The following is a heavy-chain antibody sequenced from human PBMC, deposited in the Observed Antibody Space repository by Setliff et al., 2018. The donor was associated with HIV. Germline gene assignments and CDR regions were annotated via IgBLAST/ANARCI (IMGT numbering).Heavy chain of an antibody. D-gene: IGHD1-1*01. J-gene: IGHJ4*02. V-gene: IGHV4-61*03. Sequence: SETLSLTCTVSGDSVSGRSYYWSWIRQPPGKGLEWIGYIYYSGSTNYNPSLKSRVTISVDTSKNHFSLKLRSVTAADTAVYYCAQLGMVDDFDYWGQGTLVTVS. CDR2: IYYSGST. CDR3: AQLGMVDDFDY. CDR1: GDSVSGRSYY.